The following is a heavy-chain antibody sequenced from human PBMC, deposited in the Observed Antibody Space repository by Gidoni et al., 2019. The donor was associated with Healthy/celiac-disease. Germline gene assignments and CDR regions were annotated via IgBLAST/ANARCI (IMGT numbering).Heavy chain of an antibody. Sequence: QLRLQDSGPGLVKHSETLSLTCTVSGGSISSSTYYWGWIRQPPGKGLEWIGSIYYSGSTDYTPSLKSRVTISVDTSKNQFSRKLSPVTAADTAVYYCALQYIGSGSYYVFDYWGQGTLVTVSS. CDR2: IYYSGST. CDR3: ALQYIGSGSYYVFDY. D-gene: IGHD1-26*01. J-gene: IGHJ4*02. V-gene: IGHV4-39*01. CDR1: GGSISSSTYY.